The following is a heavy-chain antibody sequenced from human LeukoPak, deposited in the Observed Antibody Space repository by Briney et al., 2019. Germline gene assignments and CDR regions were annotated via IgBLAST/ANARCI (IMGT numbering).Heavy chain of an antibody. CDR1: GYSISSGYY. V-gene: IGHV4-38-2*01. CDR3: ARHYYDSSGYGIDY. J-gene: IGHJ4*02. CDR2: MYHSGST. D-gene: IGHD3-22*01. Sequence: ASETLSLTCAVSGYSISSGYYWGWIRQPPGKGLEWIGSMYHSGSTYYNPSLKSRVTISVDTSKNQFSLKLSSVTAADTAVYYCARHYYDSSGYGIDYWGQGTLVTVSS.